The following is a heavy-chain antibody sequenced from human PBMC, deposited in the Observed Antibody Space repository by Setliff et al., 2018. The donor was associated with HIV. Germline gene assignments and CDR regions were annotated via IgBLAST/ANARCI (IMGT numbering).Heavy chain of an antibody. J-gene: IGHJ1*01. D-gene: IGHD2-15*01. CDR1: GFTFTSSA. CDR2: IVVGSGNT. V-gene: IGHV1-58*02. CDR3: AADCSGGSCPEYFQH. Sequence: SVKVSCKAPGFTFTSSAMQWVRQARGQRLEWIGWIVVGSGNTNYAQKFQERVTITRDMPTSTAYMELSSLRSEDTAVYYCAADCSGGSCPEYFQHWGQGTLVTVSS.